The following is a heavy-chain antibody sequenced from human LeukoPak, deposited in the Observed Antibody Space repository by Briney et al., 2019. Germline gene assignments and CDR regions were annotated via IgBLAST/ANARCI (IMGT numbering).Heavy chain of an antibody. CDR1: GFTFSSYG. V-gene: IGHV3-30*02. J-gene: IGHJ4*02. D-gene: IGHD2-2*01. CDR2: IRHDGSNK. Sequence: GGSLRLSCAASGFTFSSYGMHWVRQAPGKGLEWVAFIRHDGSNKYYADSVKGRFTISRDNSKNSLYLQMNSLRIEDTALYYCAKDFGTGYCSSTSCWENYFDYWGQGTLVTVSS. CDR3: AKDFGTGYCSSTSCWENYFDY.